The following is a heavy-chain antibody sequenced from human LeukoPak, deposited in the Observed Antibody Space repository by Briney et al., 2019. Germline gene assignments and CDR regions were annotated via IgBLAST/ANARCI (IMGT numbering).Heavy chain of an antibody. J-gene: IGHJ4*02. CDR1: GGSFSGYY. CDR2: IYHSGST. CDR3: ARVGVRGTYYFDY. Sequence: SETLSLTCAVYGGSFSGYYWSWIRQPPGKGLEWIGYIYHSGSTYYNPSLKSRVTISVDRSKNQFSLKLSSVTAADTAVYYCARVGVRGTYYFDYWGQGTLVTVSS. V-gene: IGHV4-34*01. D-gene: IGHD3-10*01.